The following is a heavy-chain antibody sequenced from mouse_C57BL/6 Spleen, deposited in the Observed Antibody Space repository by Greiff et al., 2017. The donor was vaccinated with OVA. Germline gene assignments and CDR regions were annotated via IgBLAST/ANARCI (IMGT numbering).Heavy chain of an antibody. CDR1: GSPFPAYT. J-gene: IGHJ2*01. CDR3: ARHGDYDYDGAYFDY. D-gene: IGHD2-4*01. Sequence: VPLQPSGAELVKPGASVPLSCTASGSPFPAYTIHWVNQRSGQGLYWIVWFYPGRGRIKYNENFKDKATLTADKSSSTVYMELSRLTSEDSAVYFCARHGDYDYDGAYFDYWGQGTTLTVSS. V-gene: IGHV1-62-2*01. CDR2: FYPGRGRI.